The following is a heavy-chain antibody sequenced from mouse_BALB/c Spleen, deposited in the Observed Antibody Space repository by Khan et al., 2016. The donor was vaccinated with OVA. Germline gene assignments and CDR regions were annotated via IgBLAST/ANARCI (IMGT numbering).Heavy chain of an antibody. V-gene: IGHV2-6-7*01. CDR2: IWGDGST. J-gene: IGHJ4*01. Sequence: QVQLKQSGPGLVTPSQSLSISCTASGFSLTGYGVNWVRQPPGKGLEWLGMIWGDGSTDYNSALNSRLSTSKDNSTSQVFYKMNSLQTDDTAKYSCARANYGNYRDAMDYWGQGTSVTVSS. D-gene: IGHD2-1*01. CDR3: ARANYGNYRDAMDY. CDR1: GFSLTGYG.